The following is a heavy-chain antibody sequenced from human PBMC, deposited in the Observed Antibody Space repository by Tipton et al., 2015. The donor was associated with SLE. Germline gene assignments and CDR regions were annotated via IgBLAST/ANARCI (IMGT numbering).Heavy chain of an antibody. Sequence: TLSLTCTVSGGSISSGSYSWGWIRQPPGKGLEWIGSIFYSGSTSYNPSLKSRVTISVDTSKNQFSLKLSSVTAADTAVYYCARLLRGYSYGWNAFDIWGQGTMVTVSS. CDR1: GGSISSGSYS. CDR3: ARLLRGYSYGWNAFDI. CDR2: IFYSGST. V-gene: IGHV4-39*01. J-gene: IGHJ3*02. D-gene: IGHD5-18*01.